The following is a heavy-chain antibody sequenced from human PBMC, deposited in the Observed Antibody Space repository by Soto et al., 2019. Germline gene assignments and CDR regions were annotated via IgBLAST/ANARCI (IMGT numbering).Heavy chain of an antibody. J-gene: IGHJ6*02. V-gene: IGHV3-43*02. D-gene: IGHD2-21*02. CDR1: GFTFDDYA. Sequence: GGSLRLSCAASGFTFDDYAMNWVRQAPGKGLEWVSVISGDGGSTYYADSVKGRFTISRDNSKNSLYLQMNSLRTEDTALYYCAKDLCGGDCYYYYFYGIDVWGQGTTVTVSS. CDR2: ISGDGGST. CDR3: AKDLCGGDCYYYYFYGIDV.